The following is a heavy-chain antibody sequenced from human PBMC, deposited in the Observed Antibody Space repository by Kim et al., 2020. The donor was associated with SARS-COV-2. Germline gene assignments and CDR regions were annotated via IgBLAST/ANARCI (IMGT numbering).Heavy chain of an antibody. CDR2: ISNSGSLI. J-gene: IGHJ4*02. V-gene: IGHV3-23*01. D-gene: IGHD5-18*01. CDR1: GFDFSDYA. Sequence: GGSLRLSCAGSGFDFSDYALSWVRQIPGNGLEWVSAISNSGSLIYYADSVKDRFIISRDNSKNTVYLQMNGLRAEDTAIYYCVKDRDTFMSPLFFDIWGQGTLVTVSS. CDR3: VKDRDTFMSPLFFDI.